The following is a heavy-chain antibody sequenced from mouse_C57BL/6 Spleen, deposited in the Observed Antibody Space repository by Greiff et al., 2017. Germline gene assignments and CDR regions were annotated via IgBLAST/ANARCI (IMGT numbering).Heavy chain of an antibody. D-gene: IGHD2-4*01. CDR2: ISYDGSN. V-gene: IGHV3-6*01. J-gene: IGHJ3*01. Sequence: EVQLVESGPGLVKPSQSLSLTCSVTGYSITSGYYWNLIRQFPGNKLEWMGYISYDGSNNYNPSLKNRISITRDTSKNQFFLKLNSVTTEDTATYYCARDLIYYDYDACFAYWGQGTLVTVSA. CDR1: GYSITSGYY. CDR3: ARDLIYYDYDACFAY.